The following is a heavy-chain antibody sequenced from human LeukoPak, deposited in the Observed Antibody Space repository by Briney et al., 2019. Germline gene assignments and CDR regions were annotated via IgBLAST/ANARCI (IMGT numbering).Heavy chain of an antibody. Sequence: QPGGSLRLSCAASGFTFSSYWMHWVRQAPGKGLVWVSRIYSDGSSTNYADSVKGRFTISRDNAKNTLYLQMNSLRAEDTAVYYCARDCGGGSCYGPYDAFDIWGQGTMVTVSS. CDR3: ARDCGGGSCYGPYDAFDI. J-gene: IGHJ3*02. V-gene: IGHV3-74*01. D-gene: IGHD2-15*01. CDR2: IYSDGSST. CDR1: GFTFSSYW.